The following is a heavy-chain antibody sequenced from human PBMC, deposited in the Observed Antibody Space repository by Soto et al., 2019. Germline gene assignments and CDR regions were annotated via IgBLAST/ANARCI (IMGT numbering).Heavy chain of an antibody. CDR3: GRASWKFGDPYNFHY. CDR2: IYPGDSDT. V-gene: IGHV5-51*01. D-gene: IGHD3-16*01. Sequence: GESLKISCKGSGYSFTTYWIGWVRQMPGKGLEWMGIIYPGDSDTRYSPSFQGQVTISADNSISTAYLQWGSLKASDTAMYYCGRASWKFGDPYNFHYCGQGTLVTVSS. J-gene: IGHJ4*02. CDR1: GYSFTTYW.